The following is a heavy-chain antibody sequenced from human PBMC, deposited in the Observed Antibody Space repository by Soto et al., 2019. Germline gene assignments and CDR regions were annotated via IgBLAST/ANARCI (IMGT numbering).Heavy chain of an antibody. CDR2: VYYTGTT. Sequence: QVQLQESGPGLVKPSETLSLTCTVSGGFVSSASYFWSWIRQPPGKEMEFIAYVYYTGTTKYSPSLKSRASISLDTSKNQFSLILSSVTTADTAIYYCARIRFGEVPYWFDPWGKGILVTVS. J-gene: IGHJ5*02. D-gene: IGHD3-3*01. CDR3: ARIRFGEVPYWFDP. V-gene: IGHV4-61*01. CDR1: GGFVSSASYF.